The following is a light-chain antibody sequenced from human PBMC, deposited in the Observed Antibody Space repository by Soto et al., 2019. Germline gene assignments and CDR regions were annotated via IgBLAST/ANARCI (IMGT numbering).Light chain of an antibody. J-gene: IGKJ2*01. CDR2: GAS. Sequence: EIELTQSPGTLSFSPGERATLSCRASQSVSSTYLAWDRHKPGQAPRLLIYGASSRAAGIPERFSGSGSGTDFTLTISRLEPEDFAVYYCHNFGSSRHTFGQGTKVDIK. CDR1: QSVSSTY. CDR3: HNFGSSRHT. V-gene: IGKV3-20*01.